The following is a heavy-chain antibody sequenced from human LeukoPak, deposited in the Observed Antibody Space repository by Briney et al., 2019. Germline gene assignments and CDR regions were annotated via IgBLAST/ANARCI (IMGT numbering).Heavy chain of an antibody. Sequence: SETLSLTCTVSGGSISSYYWSWIRQPPGKGLEWIGDIYYSGSTNYNPSLTSRVTIFVDTSKDQFPLRLSSVTAADTAVYYCAREIPKGTFDYWGQGTLVTVSS. CDR2: IYYSGST. D-gene: IGHD2-21*01. CDR3: AREIPKGTFDY. J-gene: IGHJ4*02. V-gene: IGHV4-59*01. CDR1: GGSISSYY.